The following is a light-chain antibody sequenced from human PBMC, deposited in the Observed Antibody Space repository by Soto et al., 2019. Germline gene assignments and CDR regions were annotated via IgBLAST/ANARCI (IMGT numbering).Light chain of an antibody. J-gene: IGKJ1*01. Sequence: EIVLTQSPCTLSVSPGERATLSFRASQSVSILLAWYQQKPGQPHRLLIHGATTRATGIPARFSGSGSGTELTITISSLQSEDFEVYYCQQYNNWPRTFGQGTKVDIK. CDR2: GAT. CDR1: QSVSIL. CDR3: QQYNNWPRT. V-gene: IGKV3-15*01.